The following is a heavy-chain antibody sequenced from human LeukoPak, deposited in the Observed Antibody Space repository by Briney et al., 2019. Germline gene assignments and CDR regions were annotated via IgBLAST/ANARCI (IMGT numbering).Heavy chain of an antibody. CDR2: ISYDRSNK. Sequence: GGSLRLSCAASGFTFSSYAMPWVRQAPGKGLEWVAVISYDRSNKYYADSVKGRFTISRDSSKNTLYLQMNSLRAEDTAVYYCARDESSNLHSNWFDPWGQGTLVTVSS. CDR1: GFTFSSYA. D-gene: IGHD6-13*01. CDR3: ARDESSNLHSNWFDP. J-gene: IGHJ5*02. V-gene: IGHV3-30*04.